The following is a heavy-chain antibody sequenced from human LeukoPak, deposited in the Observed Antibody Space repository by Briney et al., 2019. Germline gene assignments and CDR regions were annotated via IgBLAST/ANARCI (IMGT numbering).Heavy chain of an antibody. D-gene: IGHD1-7*01. CDR2: IKSKNDGGTA. CDR3: TTDWVGLELGQSDI. J-gene: IGHJ3*02. V-gene: IGHV3-15*01. CDR1: GFTFNIAW. Sequence: GGSLRLSCAASGFTFNIAWMSWVRQAPGKGLDWVGRIKSKNDGGTADYAAPVKGRFTISRDDSKNTLYLQMNSLKNEDTAVYYCTTDWVGLELGQSDIWGQGTMVTVSS.